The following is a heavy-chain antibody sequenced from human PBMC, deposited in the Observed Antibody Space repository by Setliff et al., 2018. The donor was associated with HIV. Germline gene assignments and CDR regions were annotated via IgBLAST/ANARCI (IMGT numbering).Heavy chain of an antibody. CDR2: LHTSGRT. J-gene: IGHJ4*02. D-gene: IGHD1-7*01. CDR1: GGSNSGDY. CDR3: ARHPREETQRNYKFDS. V-gene: IGHV4-4*09. Sequence: PSETLSLTCTLSGGSNSGDYWSWIRQPPGKGLEWIGYLHTSGRTNYNYPFKTRATISRDTSKNQFYLRLSSVTATDTAMYYCARHPREETQRNYKFDSWGQGTLVTVSS.